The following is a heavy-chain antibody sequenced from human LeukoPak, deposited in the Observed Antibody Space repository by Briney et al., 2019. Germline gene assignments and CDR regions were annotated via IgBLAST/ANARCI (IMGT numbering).Heavy chain of an antibody. CDR1: GFTFSSSA. CDR3: ARYRFRGDYGMDV. Sequence: PGGSLRLSCAASGFTFSSSAMNWVRQAPGKGLEWVSSINNVGSHIYYAGSVRGRFTISRDNAKNLLYLQLDSLRAEDTAVYYCARYRFRGDYGMDVWGQGTTVTVSS. D-gene: IGHD2-15*01. CDR2: INNVGSHI. J-gene: IGHJ6*02. V-gene: IGHV3-21*01.